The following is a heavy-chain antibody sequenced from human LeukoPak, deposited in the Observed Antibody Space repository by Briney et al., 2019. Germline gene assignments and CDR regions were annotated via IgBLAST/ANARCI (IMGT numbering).Heavy chain of an antibody. CDR3: ARDLGGCSSTSSYPAFDI. V-gene: IGHV3-21*01. D-gene: IGHD2-2*01. CDR2: VSSTSDYI. CDR1: GFTFTSQS. Sequence: GGSLRLSCAASGFTFTSQSMNWVRQGPGKEPEWVASVSSTSDYIYYADSVKGRFTISRDNAKNSLYLQMNSLRAEDTAVYYCARDLGGCSSTSSYPAFDIWGQGTMVTVSS. J-gene: IGHJ3*02.